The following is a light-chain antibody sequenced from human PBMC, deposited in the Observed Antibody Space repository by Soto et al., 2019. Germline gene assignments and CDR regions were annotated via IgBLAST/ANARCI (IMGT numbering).Light chain of an antibody. CDR3: EAWDDSLYGAV. J-gene: IGLJ2*01. CDR2: NND. V-gene: IGLV1-44*01. Sequence: QSVLTQPPSASGTPGQRVTICCSGSSSNIGANPINWYQQLPGTAPKLLIYNNDQRPSGVPDRFSASKSGTSASLAISGLQSEDEADYYCEAWDDSLYGAVLGGGTKLTVL. CDR1: SSNIGANP.